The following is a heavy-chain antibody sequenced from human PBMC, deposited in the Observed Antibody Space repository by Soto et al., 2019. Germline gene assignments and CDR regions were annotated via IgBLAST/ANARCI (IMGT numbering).Heavy chain of an antibody. CDR2: INPSGGST. Sequence: ASVKVSCKASGYTFTSYYMHWVRQAPGQGLEWMGIINPSGGSTSYAQKFQGRVTMTRDTSTSTVYMELSSLRSEDTAVYYCARDLDGAAAGIGVNYHMDVWGKGTTVTVSS. CDR1: GYTFTSYY. J-gene: IGHJ6*03. V-gene: IGHV1-46*03. D-gene: IGHD6-13*01. CDR3: ARDLDGAAAGIGVNYHMDV.